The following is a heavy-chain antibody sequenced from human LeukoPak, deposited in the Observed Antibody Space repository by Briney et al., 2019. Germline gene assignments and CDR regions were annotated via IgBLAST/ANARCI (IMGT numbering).Heavy chain of an antibody. CDR1: GGSISSYY. J-gene: IGHJ4*02. CDR3: ARALGAAAEEYYFDY. CDR2: IYYSGST. V-gene: IGHV4-59*12. Sequence: SETLSLTCTVSGGSISSYYWSWIRQPPGKGLEWIGYIYYSGSTYYNPSLKSRVTISVDTSKNQFSLKLSSVTAADTAVYYCARALGAAAEEYYFDYWGQGTLVTVSS. D-gene: IGHD6-13*01.